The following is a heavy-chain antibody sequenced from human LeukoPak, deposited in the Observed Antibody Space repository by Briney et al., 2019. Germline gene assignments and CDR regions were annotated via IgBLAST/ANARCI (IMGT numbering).Heavy chain of an antibody. D-gene: IGHD1-26*01. Sequence: VASVKVSCKAPGGTFSSYAINWVRQAPGQGLEWMGGIIPIFGTANYAQKFQGRVTITADESTSTAYMELSSLRSEDTAVYYCANPSVEGYYSRWYFQHWGQGTLVTVSS. CDR1: GGTFSSYA. CDR3: ANPSVEGYYSRWYFQH. V-gene: IGHV1-69*13. J-gene: IGHJ1*01. CDR2: IIPIFGTA.